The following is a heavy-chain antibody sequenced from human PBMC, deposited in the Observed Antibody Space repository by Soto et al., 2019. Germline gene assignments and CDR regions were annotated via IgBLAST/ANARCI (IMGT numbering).Heavy chain of an antibody. D-gene: IGHD1-1*01. CDR3: ARVGTYNGNDCWFEP. Sequence: QVQLVQSGAEVKKPGASVKVSCKASGYTFTSYAMHWVRQAPGQRLEWMGWINAGNGNTKYSQKFQGRVTITRDTSASTAYMELSSLRSEDTAVYYCARVGTYNGNDCWFEPWGKGTLVTVSS. J-gene: IGHJ5*02. CDR1: GYTFTSYA. CDR2: INAGNGNT. V-gene: IGHV1-3*01.